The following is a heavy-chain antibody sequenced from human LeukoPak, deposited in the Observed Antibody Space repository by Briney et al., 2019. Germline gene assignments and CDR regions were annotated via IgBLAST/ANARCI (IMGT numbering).Heavy chain of an antibody. J-gene: IGHJ4*02. CDR2: TSSDLNVK. CDR3: AREGYYGSGSPPSLYFDY. D-gene: IGHD3-10*01. CDR1: GFTFRNYV. Sequence: GGSLRLSCAASGFTFRNYVIHWVRQAPGKGLEWVAVTSSDLNVKLYADSVKGRFTISRDNSRSTLYLQTNSLRPEDTAIYYCAREGYYGSGSPPSLYFDYWGQGTLVTVSS. V-gene: IGHV3-30-3*01.